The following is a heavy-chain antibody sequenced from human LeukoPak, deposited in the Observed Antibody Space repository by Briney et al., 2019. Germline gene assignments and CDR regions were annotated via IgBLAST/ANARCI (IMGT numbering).Heavy chain of an antibody. J-gene: IGHJ6*03. Sequence: GGSLRLSRAASGFTFSTYTMNWVRQAPGKGLEWVSSISSRSSYIYYADSVKGRFTISRDNAKNSLYLQMNSLRAEDTAVYHCARDRLLEDRDYSYYYMDLWGKGTTVTVSS. D-gene: IGHD1-1*01. V-gene: IGHV3-21*01. CDR1: GFTFSTYT. CDR3: ARDRLLEDRDYSYYYMDL. CDR2: ISSRSSYI.